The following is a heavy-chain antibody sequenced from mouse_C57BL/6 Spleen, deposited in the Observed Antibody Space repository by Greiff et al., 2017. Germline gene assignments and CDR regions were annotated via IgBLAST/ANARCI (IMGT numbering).Heavy chain of an antibody. V-gene: IGHV1-72*01. CDR1: GYTFTSYW. D-gene: IGHD2-2*01. J-gene: IGHJ2*01. Sequence: VQLQQPGAELVKPGASVKLSCKASGYTFTSYWMHWVKQRPGRGLEWIGRIDPNSGSTKYIEKFKSKATLAVDKPSSTAYRQRSSLTSEDSAVDYCAREGLRLYYFDYWGQGTTLTVAS. CDR3: AREGLRLYYFDY. CDR2: IDPNSGST.